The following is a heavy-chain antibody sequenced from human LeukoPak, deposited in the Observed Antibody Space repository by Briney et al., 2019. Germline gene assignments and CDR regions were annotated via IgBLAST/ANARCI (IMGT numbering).Heavy chain of an antibody. J-gene: IGHJ6*02. CDR3: ARCDSPEGMDV. Sequence: KSGGSLRLSCAASGFTFSIYWMSWVRQAPGKGLEWVSYISSSGSTIYYADSVKGRFTISRDNAKNSLYLQMNSLRAEDTAVYYCARCDSPEGMDVWGQGATVTVSS. D-gene: IGHD3-22*01. V-gene: IGHV3-11*01. CDR1: GFTFSIYW. CDR2: ISSSGSTI.